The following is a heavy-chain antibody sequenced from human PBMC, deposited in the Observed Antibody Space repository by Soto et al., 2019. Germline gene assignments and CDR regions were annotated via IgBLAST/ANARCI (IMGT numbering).Heavy chain of an antibody. D-gene: IGHD6-6*01. Sequence: PSETLSLTCTVSGGSISSSSYYWGWIRQPPGKGLEWIGSIYYSGSTYYNPSLKSRVTISVDTSKNQFSLKLSSVTAADTAVYYCASIEYSSSSDYYYYYMDVWGKGTTVTVSS. CDR2: IYYSGST. J-gene: IGHJ6*03. CDR1: GGSISSSSYY. CDR3: ASIEYSSSSDYYYYYMDV. V-gene: IGHV4-39*01.